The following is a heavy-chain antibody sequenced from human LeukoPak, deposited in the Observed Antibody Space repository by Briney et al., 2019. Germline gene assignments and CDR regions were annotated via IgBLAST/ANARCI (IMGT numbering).Heavy chain of an antibody. CDR1: GFTFSSYG. Sequence: PGRSLRLSCAASGFTFSSYGMHWVRQAPGKGLEWVAVIWYDGSNKYYADSVKGRFTISRDNSKNTRYLQMNSLRAEDTAVYYCAKGGVVAAAAFFDYWGQGTLVTAYS. CDR2: IWYDGSNK. J-gene: IGHJ4*02. CDR3: AKGGVVAAAAFFDY. V-gene: IGHV3-33*06. D-gene: IGHD6-13*01.